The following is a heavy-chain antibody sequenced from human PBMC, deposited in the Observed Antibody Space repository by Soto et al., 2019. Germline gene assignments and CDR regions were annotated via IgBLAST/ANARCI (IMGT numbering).Heavy chain of an antibody. V-gene: IGHV4-59*01. D-gene: IGHD2-15*01. CDR3: ARDSGCSGGSCPTSLFDY. CDR1: GGSISSYY. Sequence: QVQLQESGPGLGKPSETLSLTCTVSGGSISSYYWSWIRQPPGKGLEWIGYIYYSGSTNYNPSLKSRVTISVDTSKNQFSLKLSSVTAADTAVYYCARDSGCSGGSCPTSLFDYWGQGTLVTVSS. J-gene: IGHJ4*02. CDR2: IYYSGST.